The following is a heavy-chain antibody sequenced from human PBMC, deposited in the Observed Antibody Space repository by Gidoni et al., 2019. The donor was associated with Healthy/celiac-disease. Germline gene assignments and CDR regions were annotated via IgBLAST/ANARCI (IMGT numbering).Heavy chain of an antibody. D-gene: IGHD6-13*01. CDR3: ARLGRGSAAGRKGYYYYGMEV. Sequence: QVQLQASGPGLVHPSETLSLTCAVSVGSISRYYWRWIRQAPGKGLEWIGYIYDSGSTNYNPYLKKRVTISVDTSKNQFYLKLSSVTAADTAVYYCARLGRGSAAGRKGYYYYGMEVWGQGTTVNVSS. CDR2: IYDSGST. CDR1: VGSISRYY. V-gene: IGHV4-59*08. J-gene: IGHJ6*02.